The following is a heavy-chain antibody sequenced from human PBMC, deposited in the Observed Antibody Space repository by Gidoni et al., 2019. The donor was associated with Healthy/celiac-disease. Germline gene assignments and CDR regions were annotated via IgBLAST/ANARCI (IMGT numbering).Heavy chain of an antibody. Sequence: QVQLVESGGGVVQPGRSLRLSCAASGFTFSSYAMHWVRQAPGKGLEWVAVISYDGSNKYYADSVKGRFTISRDNSKNTLYLKMNSLRAEDTAVYYCAREGVTTASLDYWGQGTLVTVSS. CDR2: ISYDGSNK. CDR3: AREGVTTASLDY. J-gene: IGHJ4*02. CDR1: GFTFSSYA. D-gene: IGHD4-4*01. V-gene: IGHV3-30-3*01.